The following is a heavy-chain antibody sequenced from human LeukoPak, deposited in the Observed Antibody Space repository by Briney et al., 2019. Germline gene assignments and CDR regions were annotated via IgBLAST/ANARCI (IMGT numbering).Heavy chain of an antibody. CDR1: GFTFNNNW. D-gene: IGHD4-17*01. CDR2: INSDGSST. Sequence: RGSLRLSCAASGFTFNNNWMHWVRQAPGKGLVWVSRINSDGSSTTSADSVKGRFTISRDYAKNTLYLQMNSLRAEDTAVYYCAKGGATVIDYWGQGTLVTVSS. CDR3: AKGGATVIDY. J-gene: IGHJ4*02. V-gene: IGHV3-74*01.